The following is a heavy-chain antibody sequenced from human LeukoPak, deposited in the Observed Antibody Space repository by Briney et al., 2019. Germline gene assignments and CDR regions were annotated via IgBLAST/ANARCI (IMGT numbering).Heavy chain of an antibody. D-gene: IGHD3-22*01. CDR2: IYTSGST. Sequence: SETLSLTCTVSGGSISSYYWSWIRQPAGKGLEWIGRIYTSGSTNYNPPLKSRVTISVDKSKNQFSLKLSSVTAADTAVYYCARYVYYDSSGYYFDYWGQGTLVTVSS. CDR3: ARYVYYDSSGYYFDY. J-gene: IGHJ4*02. V-gene: IGHV4-4*07. CDR1: GGSISSYY.